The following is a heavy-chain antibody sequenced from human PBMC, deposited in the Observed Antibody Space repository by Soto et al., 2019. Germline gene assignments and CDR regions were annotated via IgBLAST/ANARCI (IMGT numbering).Heavy chain of an antibody. J-gene: IGHJ6*02. CDR2: IGTAGDP. D-gene: IGHD2-2*02. V-gene: IGHV3-13*05. Sequence: PGGSLRLSCAASGFTFSSYDMHWVRQATGKGLEWVSGIGTAGDPYYPGSVKGRFTISRENAKNSLYLQMNSLRAGDTAVYYCARYCRSTTCYTSSGMDVWGQGTTVTVSS. CDR3: ARYCRSTTCYTSSGMDV. CDR1: GFTFSSYD.